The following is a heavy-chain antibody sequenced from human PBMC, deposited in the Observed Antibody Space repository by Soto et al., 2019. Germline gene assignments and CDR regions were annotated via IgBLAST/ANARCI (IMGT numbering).Heavy chain of an antibody. D-gene: IGHD6-13*01. CDR1: GFTFSSYA. V-gene: IGHV3-23*01. CDR2: ISGSGGST. CDR3: AKAVAGTQSPGVDY. Sequence: GGSLRLSCAASGFTFSSYAMSWVRQAPGKGLEWVSAISGSGGSTYYADSVKGRFTTSRDNSKNTLYLQMNSLRAEDTAVYYCAKAVAGTQSPGVDYWGQGTLVTVSS. J-gene: IGHJ4*02.